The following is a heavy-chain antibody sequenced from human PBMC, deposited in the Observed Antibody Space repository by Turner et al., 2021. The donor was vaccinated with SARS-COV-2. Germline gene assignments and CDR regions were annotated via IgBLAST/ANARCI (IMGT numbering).Heavy chain of an antibody. CDR2: ISYDGSNQ. CDR3: ARERRGYYAEY. CDR1: GFTFSDFA. V-gene: IGHV3-30-3*01. Sequence: VQFLESGGGLVQPGGSLRVSCAASGFTFSDFAMHWVRQAPGKGLEWVALISYDGSNQYYADSVKGRFTISRDDSKNTLYLQMNSLSAEDTAVYHCARERRGYYAEYWGQGSLVTVSS. D-gene: IGHD3-3*01. J-gene: IGHJ4*02.